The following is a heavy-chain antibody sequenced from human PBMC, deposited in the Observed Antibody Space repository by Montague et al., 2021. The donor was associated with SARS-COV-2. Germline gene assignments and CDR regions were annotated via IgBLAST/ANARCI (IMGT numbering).Heavy chain of an antibody. Sequence: TLSLTCTVSGGSISGGSYYWSWIRQPAGKGLEWIGRIYTSGSTNYNPSLKSRVTISVDTSKNQFSLKLSSVTAADTAVYYCARDRPPVATTFYYYYYGMDVWGQGTTVTVSS. CDR2: IYTSGST. CDR3: ARDRPPVATTFYYYYYGMDV. D-gene: IGHD5-12*01. V-gene: IGHV4-61*02. J-gene: IGHJ6*02. CDR1: GGSISGGSYY.